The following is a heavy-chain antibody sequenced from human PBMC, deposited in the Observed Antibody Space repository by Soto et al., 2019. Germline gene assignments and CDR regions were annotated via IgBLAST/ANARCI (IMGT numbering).Heavy chain of an antibody. CDR3: ARDTLVDTAMVFDY. CDR2: IWYDGSNE. CDR1: GFTFSSYG. D-gene: IGHD5-18*01. J-gene: IGHJ4*02. Sequence: GGSLRLSCAASGFTFSSYGMHWVRQAPGRGLEWVAVIWYDGSNEYYADSVKGRFTISRDNSKNTLYLQMNSLRAEDTAVYYCARDTLVDTAMVFDYWGQGTLVTVSS. V-gene: IGHV3-33*01.